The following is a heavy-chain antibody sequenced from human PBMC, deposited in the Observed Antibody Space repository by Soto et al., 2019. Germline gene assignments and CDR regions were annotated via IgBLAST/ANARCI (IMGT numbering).Heavy chain of an antibody. Sequence: SGPTLVNPTQPLTLTCTFSGFSLSTSGMCVSWIRQPPGKALEWLALIDWDDDKYYSTTLKTRLTISKDTSKNQVVLTMTNMDPVDTATYYCARSAGTGIYYYYNGMDVWGQGTTVTVSS. V-gene: IGHV2-70*01. CDR3: ARSAGTGIYYYYNGMDV. CDR1: GFSLSTSGMC. J-gene: IGHJ6*02. D-gene: IGHD1-1*01. CDR2: IDWDDDK.